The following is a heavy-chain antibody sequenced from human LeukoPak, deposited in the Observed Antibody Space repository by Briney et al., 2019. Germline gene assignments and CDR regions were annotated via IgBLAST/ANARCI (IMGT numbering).Heavy chain of an antibody. J-gene: IGHJ4*02. CDR2: ISAYNGNT. CDR1: GYTFTSYG. Sequence: ASVKVSCKASGYTFTSYGISWVRQAPGQGLEWMGWISAYNGNTNYAQKLQGRVTMTTDTSTSTAYMELRSPRSDDTAVYYCARYYYGSGSYYNRLDYWGQGTLVSVSS. CDR3: ARYYYGSGSYYNRLDY. V-gene: IGHV1-18*01. D-gene: IGHD3-10*01.